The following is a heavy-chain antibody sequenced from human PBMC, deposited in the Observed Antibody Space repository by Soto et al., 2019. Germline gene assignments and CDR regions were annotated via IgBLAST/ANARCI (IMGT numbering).Heavy chain of an antibody. CDR2: ISYDGSNK. D-gene: IGHD6-13*01. CDR1: GFTFSSYG. J-gene: IGHJ6*02. CDR3: AKDGSSSGYYHYGMDV. V-gene: IGHV3-30*18. Sequence: QVQLVESGGGVVQPGRSLRLSCAASGFTFSSYGMHWVRQAPGKGLEWVAVISYDGSNKYYADSVKSRFTISRDNSKNTLYLQMNRLRAEDTAVYYCAKDGSSSGYYHYGMDVWGQGTTLTVSS.